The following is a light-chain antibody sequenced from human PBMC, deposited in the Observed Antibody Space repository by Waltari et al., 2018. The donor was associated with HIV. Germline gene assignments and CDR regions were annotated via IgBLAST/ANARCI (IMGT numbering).Light chain of an antibody. J-gene: IGKJ4*01. CDR3: QQYTASPLT. V-gene: IGKV3-20*01. Sequence: ELVLTQSPGTLSLSPAERAPLSSRASQRVRSASSAWYQQKPGQAPRLLIYGASSRAPGIPDRFSGSGAVTDFILTISRLQPEDCAVYYCQQYTASPLTFGGGTKVEIK. CDR2: GAS. CDR1: QRVRSAS.